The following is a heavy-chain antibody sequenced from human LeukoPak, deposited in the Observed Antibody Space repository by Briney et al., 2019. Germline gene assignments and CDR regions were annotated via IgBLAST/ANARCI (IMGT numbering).Heavy chain of an antibody. V-gene: IGHV3-30-3*01. CDR3: ARGVPYDSWSGPHYSDY. CDR1: GFTFSSYA. J-gene: IGHJ4*02. CDR2: ISYDGSNK. Sequence: GGSLRLSCAASGFTFSSYAMHWVRQAPGKGLEWVAVISYDGSNKYYADSVKGRFTISRDNSKNTLYLQMNSLRAEDTAVYYCARGVPYDSWSGPHYSDYWGQGTLVTVSS. D-gene: IGHD3-3*01.